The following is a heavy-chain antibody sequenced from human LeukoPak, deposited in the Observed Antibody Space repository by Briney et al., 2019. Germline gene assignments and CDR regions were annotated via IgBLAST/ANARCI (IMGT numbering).Heavy chain of an antibody. D-gene: IGHD4/OR15-4a*01. V-gene: IGHV3-23*01. CDR3: AREVGVVPGANHYYYYGMDV. CDR2: ISGSGGST. Sequence: GGSPRLSCAASGFTFDSYAMNWVRQAPGKGLEWVSAISGSGGSTYYADSVKGRFTITRDNSKNTLYLQMNSLRAEDTAVYYCAREVGVVPGANHYYYYGMDVWGQGTTVTVSS. CDR1: GFTFDSYA. J-gene: IGHJ6*02.